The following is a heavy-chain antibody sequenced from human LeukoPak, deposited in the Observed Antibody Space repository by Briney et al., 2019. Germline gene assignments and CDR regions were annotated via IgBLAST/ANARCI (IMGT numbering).Heavy chain of an antibody. CDR1: GFTFSSYG. V-gene: IGHV3-30*02. CDR2: IRYDGSNK. CDR3: AREGSRDYYYYMDV. Sequence: GGSLRLSCAASGFTFSSYGMHWVRQAPGKGLEWVAFIRYDGSNKYYADSVKGRFTISRDNSKNTLYLQMNSLRAEDTAVYYCAREGSRDYYYYMDVWGKGTTVTIS. J-gene: IGHJ6*03.